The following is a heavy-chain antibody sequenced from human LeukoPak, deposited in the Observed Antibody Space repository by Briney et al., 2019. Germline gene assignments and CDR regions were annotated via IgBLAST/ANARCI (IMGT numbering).Heavy chain of an antibody. J-gene: IGHJ4*02. Sequence: PGRSLRLSCAASGFTFSSYAMHWVRQAPGKGLEWVAVISYDRSNKYYADSVKGRFTISRDNSKNTLYLQMNSLRAEDTAVYYCAREAPAYYYDSSGYSSYFDYWGQGTLVTVSS. CDR1: GFTFSSYA. V-gene: IGHV3-30*01. CDR3: AREAPAYYYDSSGYSSYFDY. CDR2: ISYDRSNK. D-gene: IGHD3-22*01.